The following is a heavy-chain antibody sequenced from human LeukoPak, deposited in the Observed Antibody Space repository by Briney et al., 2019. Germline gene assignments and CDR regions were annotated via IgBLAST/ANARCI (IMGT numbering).Heavy chain of an antibody. CDR2: IRYDGSNK. D-gene: IGHD2-2*02. Sequence: GGSLRLSCAASGFTFSSYGMHWVRQAPGKGLEWVAFIRYDGSNKYYADSVKGQFTISRDNSKNTLYLQMNSLRAEDTAVYYCAKDLEWNIVVVPAAIDYWGQGTLVTVSS. V-gene: IGHV3-30*02. CDR1: GFTFSSYG. CDR3: AKDLEWNIVVVPAAIDY. J-gene: IGHJ4*02.